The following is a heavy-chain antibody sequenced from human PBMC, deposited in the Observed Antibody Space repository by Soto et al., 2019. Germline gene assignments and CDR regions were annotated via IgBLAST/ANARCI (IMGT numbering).Heavy chain of an antibody. CDR2: IWYDGSNK. V-gene: IGHV3-33*01. J-gene: IGHJ6*02. D-gene: IGHD3-3*01. Sequence: QVQLVESGGGVVQPGRSLRLSCAASGFTFSSYGMHWVRQAPGKGLEWVAVIWYDGSNKYYADSVKGRFTISRDNSKNTLYLQMNSLRAEDTAVYYCARDISGGFWSGYPGPYYYYGMDVWGQGTTVTVSS. CDR3: ARDISGGFWSGYPGPYYYYGMDV. CDR1: GFTFSSYG.